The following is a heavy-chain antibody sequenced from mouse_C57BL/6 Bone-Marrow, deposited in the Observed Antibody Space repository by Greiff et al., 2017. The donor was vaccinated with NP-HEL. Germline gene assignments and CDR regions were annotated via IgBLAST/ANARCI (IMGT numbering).Heavy chain of an antibody. CDR2: IDPSDSYT. V-gene: IGHV1-69*01. Sequence: VQLQQPGAELVMPGASVKLSCKASGYTFTSYWMHWVKQRPGQGLEWIGEIDPSDSYTNYNQKFKGKSTLTVAKSSSTAYMQLSSLTSEDSAVYYCARRRAYDGYYVDYWGQGTTLTVSS. CDR1: GYTFTSYW. J-gene: IGHJ2*01. CDR3: ARRRAYDGYYVDY. D-gene: IGHD2-3*01.